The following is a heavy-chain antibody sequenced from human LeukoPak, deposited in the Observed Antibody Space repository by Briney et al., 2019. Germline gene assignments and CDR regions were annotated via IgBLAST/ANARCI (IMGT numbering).Heavy chain of an antibody. Sequence: GGSLRLSCAASGFTFSSYSMNWVRQAPGKGLEWVSSIRSSSSYIYYADSVKGRFTISRDNAKNSLYLQMNSLRAEDTAVYYCARASYSSSWSHFDYWGQGTLVTVSS. CDR1: GFTFSSYS. CDR2: IRSSSSYI. D-gene: IGHD6-13*01. CDR3: ARASYSSSWSHFDY. V-gene: IGHV3-21*01. J-gene: IGHJ4*02.